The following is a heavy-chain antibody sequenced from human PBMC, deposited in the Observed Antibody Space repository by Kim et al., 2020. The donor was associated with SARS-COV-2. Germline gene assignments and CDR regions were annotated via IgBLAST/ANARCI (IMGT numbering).Heavy chain of an antibody. J-gene: IGHJ4*02. CDR1: GGSFSGYH. Sequence: SETLSLTCAVSGGSFSGYHWSWIRQPPVKGLEWIGEVSYSGISNYNPSLKSRVIMSVDASKKQISLKLTAVTAADTAVYFCARTPMTLISAAGLGIFYFDYWGQGSLVTVSS. CDR2: VSYSGIS. D-gene: IGHD6-13*01. CDR3: ARTPMTLISAAGLGIFYFDY. V-gene: IGHV4-34*01.